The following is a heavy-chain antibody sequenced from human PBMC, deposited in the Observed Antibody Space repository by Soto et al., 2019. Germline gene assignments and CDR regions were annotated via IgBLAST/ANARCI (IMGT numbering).Heavy chain of an antibody. CDR2: ISYDGSNK. Sequence: GGSLRLSCAASGFTFSSYAMHWVRQAPGKGLEWVAVISYDGSNKYYADSVKGRFTISRDNSKNTLYLQMNSLRAEDTAVYYCARGRTGTWYYYYYHGMDVWGQGTTVTVSS. CDR3: ARGRTGTWYYYYYHGMDV. CDR1: GFTFSSYA. V-gene: IGHV3-30-3*01. D-gene: IGHD1-1*01. J-gene: IGHJ6*02.